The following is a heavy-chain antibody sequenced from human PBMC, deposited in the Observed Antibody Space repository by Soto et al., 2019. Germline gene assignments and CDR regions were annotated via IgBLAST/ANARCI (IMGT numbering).Heavy chain of an antibody. CDR2: ISYDGSNK. D-gene: IGHD5-18*01. CDR1: GFTFSSYA. CDR3: ARADTAMVEYYYYGMDV. V-gene: IGHV3-30-3*01. Sequence: PGGSLRLSCAASGFTFSSYAMHWVRQAPGKGLEWVAVISYDGSNKYYADSVKGRFTISRDNSKNTLYLQMNSLRAEDTAVYYCARADTAMVEYYYYGMDVWGQGTTVTVSS. J-gene: IGHJ6*02.